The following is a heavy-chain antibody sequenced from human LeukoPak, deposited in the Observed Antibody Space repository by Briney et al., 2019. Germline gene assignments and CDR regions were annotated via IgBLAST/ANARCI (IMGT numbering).Heavy chain of an antibody. CDR1: GFTFSSYG. CDR2: IRYDGRNK. V-gene: IGHV3-30*02. Sequence: GGSLRLSCAASGFTFSSYGMHWVRQAPGKGLEWVAFIRYDGRNKYYADSVKGRFTISRDNSKNTLYLQMNSLRAEDTAVYYCAKDHPSSRITIFGVAPDYWGQGTLVTVSS. D-gene: IGHD3-3*01. J-gene: IGHJ4*02. CDR3: AKDHPSSRITIFGVAPDY.